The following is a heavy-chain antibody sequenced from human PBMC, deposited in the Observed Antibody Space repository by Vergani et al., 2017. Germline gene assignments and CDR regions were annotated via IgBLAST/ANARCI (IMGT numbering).Heavy chain of an antibody. CDR2: IYGSGVT. CDR1: GGSIRGGNYQ. J-gene: IGHJ4*02. Sequence: QVQLQESGPGLVKPSQTLSLTCTVSGGSIRGGNYQWNWIRQPAGKGLEWIGYIYGSGVTRYNPSLESRITMSVDTSKNQFSLKVRSVTAADTAIYYCAREAMRQQLVNPFDFWGQGSLVTVAS. D-gene: IGHD6-13*01. V-gene: IGHV4-61*02. CDR3: AREAMRQQLVNPFDF.